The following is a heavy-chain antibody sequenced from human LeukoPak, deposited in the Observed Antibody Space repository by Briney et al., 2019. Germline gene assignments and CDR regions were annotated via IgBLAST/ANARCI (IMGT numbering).Heavy chain of an antibody. D-gene: IGHD2-21*02. Sequence: ASVKVSCKASGYMFAGYYMHWVRQAPGQVLEWMGWINPNSGGTNYAQKFQGRVTMTRDTSISTAYMELSSLRSDDTAVYYCARGYCSGDCFTLFDYWGQGTLVTVSS. CDR2: INPNSGGT. CDR1: GYMFAGYY. J-gene: IGHJ4*02. CDR3: ARGYCSGDCFTLFDY. V-gene: IGHV1-2*02.